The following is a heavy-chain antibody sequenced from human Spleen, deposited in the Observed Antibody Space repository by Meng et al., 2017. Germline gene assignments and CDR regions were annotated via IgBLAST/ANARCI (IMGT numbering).Heavy chain of an antibody. D-gene: IGHD3-22*01. Sequence: GESLKISCKGSGYSFTSYWIGWVRQMPGKGLEWMGIIYPGDSDTRYSPSFQGQVTISADKSISTAYLQWSSLKASDTAMYYCARQSYYYDSSGWGDAGAFDIWGQGTMVTVSS. V-gene: IGHV5-51*01. CDR3: ARQSYYYDSSGWGDAGAFDI. CDR2: IYPGDSDT. CDR1: GYSFTSYW. J-gene: IGHJ3*02.